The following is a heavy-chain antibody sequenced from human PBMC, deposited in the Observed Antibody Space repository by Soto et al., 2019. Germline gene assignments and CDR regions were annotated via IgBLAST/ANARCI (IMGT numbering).Heavy chain of an antibody. Sequence: SVKVSCKASGGTFSSYAISWVRQAPGQGLEWMGGIIPIFGTANYAQKFQGRVTITADKSTSTAYMELSSLRSEDTAVYYCARGVVVTAIYYYYYGMDVWGQGTTVTVSS. D-gene: IGHD2-21*02. CDR3: ARGVVVTAIYYYYYGMDV. J-gene: IGHJ6*02. CDR1: GGTFSSYA. CDR2: IIPIFGTA. V-gene: IGHV1-69*06.